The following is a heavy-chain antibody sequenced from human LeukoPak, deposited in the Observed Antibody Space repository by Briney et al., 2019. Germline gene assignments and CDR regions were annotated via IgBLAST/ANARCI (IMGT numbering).Heavy chain of an antibody. V-gene: IGHV4-31*03. CDR3: ALRGYDSSGKESDY. CDR1: GGSISSGGYY. J-gene: IGHJ4*02. Sequence: PSETLSLTCTVSGGSISSGGYYWSWIRQHPGKGLEWIGYIYYSGSTYYNPSLKSRVTMSVDTSKNQFSLKLSSVTAADTAVYYCALRGYDSSGKESDYWGQGTLVTVSS. CDR2: IYYSGST. D-gene: IGHD3-22*01.